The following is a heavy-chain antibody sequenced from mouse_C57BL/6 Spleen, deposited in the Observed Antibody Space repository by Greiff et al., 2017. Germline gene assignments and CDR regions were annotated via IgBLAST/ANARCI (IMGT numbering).Heavy chain of an antibody. CDR3: TGGEIYYDYVEYYFDY. J-gene: IGHJ2*01. CDR1: GYTFTDYE. V-gene: IGHV1-15*01. Sequence: QVQLQQSGAELVRPGASVTLSCKASGYTFTDYEMHWVKQTPVHGLEWIGAIDPETGGTAYNQKFKGKAILTADKSSSTAYMELRSLTSEDSAVYYCTGGEIYYDYVEYYFDYWGQGTTLTVSS. D-gene: IGHD2-4*01. CDR2: IDPETGGT.